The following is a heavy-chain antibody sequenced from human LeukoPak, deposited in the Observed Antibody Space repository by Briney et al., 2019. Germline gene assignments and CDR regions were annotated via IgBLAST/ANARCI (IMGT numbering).Heavy chain of an antibody. CDR1: GFTFSSYA. CDR2: IRYDGSNK. Sequence: GGSLRLSCAASGFTFSSYAMHWVRQAPGKGLEWVAFIRYDGSNKYYADSVKGRFTISRDNSKNTLYLQMNSLRAEDAAVYYCARDNWNYGNSDYWGQGILVTVSS. J-gene: IGHJ4*02. D-gene: IGHD1-7*01. CDR3: ARDNWNYGNSDY. V-gene: IGHV3-30*02.